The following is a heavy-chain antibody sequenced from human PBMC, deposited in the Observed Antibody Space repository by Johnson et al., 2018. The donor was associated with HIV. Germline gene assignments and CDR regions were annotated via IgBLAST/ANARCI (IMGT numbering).Heavy chain of an antibody. J-gene: IGHJ3*02. D-gene: IGHD3-10*01. Sequence: QLVESGGGVVQPGRSLRLSCAASGFTFSSYAMHWVRQAPGKGLEWVAVISYDGSNKYYADSVKGRFTISRDNSKNTLYLQMNSLRAEDTAVYYCAKDRFGGWEPLGGFDIWGQGTMVTVSS. V-gene: IGHV3-30-3*02. CDR2: ISYDGSNK. CDR3: AKDRFGGWEPLGGFDI. CDR1: GFTFSSYA.